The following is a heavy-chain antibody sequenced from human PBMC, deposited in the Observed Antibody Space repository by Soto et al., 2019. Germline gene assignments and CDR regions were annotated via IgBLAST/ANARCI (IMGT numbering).Heavy chain of an antibody. V-gene: IGHV3-48*02. J-gene: IGHJ4*02. Sequence: GGSLRLSCAASGFTFSSYSLKWVRQAPGKGVEWISYIHSRSSVIRYADSVPARFTISRDTAKHPLYLQMNSLKDEDSVVYYCVRHLNWGFAYWGLGALVTASS. CDR1: GFTFSSYS. CDR3: VRHLNWGFAY. D-gene: IGHD7-27*01. CDR2: IHSRSSVI.